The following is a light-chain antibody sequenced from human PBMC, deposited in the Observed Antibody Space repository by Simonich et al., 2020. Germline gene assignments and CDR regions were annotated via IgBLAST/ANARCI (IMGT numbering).Light chain of an antibody. CDR1: SSDVGSYNL. CDR2: EGS. V-gene: IGLV2-23*01. J-gene: IGLJ2*01. Sequence: QSALTQPASVSGSPGQSITISCTGNSSDVGSYNLVSWFHQHPGQAPKLMIYEGSKRPSGISTRFAGSKSGNTASLTISGLQAEDEADYYCCSYAGSVVFGGGTKLTVL. CDR3: CSYAGSVV.